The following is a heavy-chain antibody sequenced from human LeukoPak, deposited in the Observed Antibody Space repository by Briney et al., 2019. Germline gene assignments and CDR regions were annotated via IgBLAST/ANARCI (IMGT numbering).Heavy chain of an antibody. CDR2: ISSNGNSI. CDR1: GFTFSGYW. CDR3: ARGANVNVFDI. J-gene: IGHJ3*02. V-gene: IGHV3-21*01. Sequence: GGSLRLSCAASGFTFSGYWMHWVRQAPGKGLEWVSSISSNGNSIFYADSVKGRFTISRDNAKNSLYLQVNSLRAEDTAVYYCARGANVNVFDIWGQGTMVTVSS.